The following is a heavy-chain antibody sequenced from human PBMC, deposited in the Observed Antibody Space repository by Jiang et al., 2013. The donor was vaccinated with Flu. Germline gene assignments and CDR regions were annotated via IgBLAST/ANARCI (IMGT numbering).Heavy chain of an antibody. D-gene: IGHD3-22*01. CDR2: IYYSGST. Sequence: GPGLVKPSETLSLTCTVSGGSISSYYWSWIRQPPGKGLEWIGYIYYSGSTNYNPSLKSRVTISVDTSKNQFSLKLSSVTAADTAVYYCARGMYYYDSSGSNPAGVFDPWGQGTLVTVSS. CDR3: ARGMYYYDSSGSNPAGVFDP. V-gene: IGHV4-59*01. J-gene: IGHJ5*02. CDR1: GGSISSYY.